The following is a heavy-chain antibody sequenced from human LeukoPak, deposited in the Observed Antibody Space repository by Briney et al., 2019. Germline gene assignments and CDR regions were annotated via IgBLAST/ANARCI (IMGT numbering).Heavy chain of an antibody. D-gene: IGHD3-16*01. V-gene: IGHV3-23*01. CDR3: PKDGFLTSPLGS. CDR1: GFTFNAHA. Sequence: GSLRLSCVASGFTFNAHALSWVRPTPGKRLEWVALISGEGSDTYYADSLKGRFTISRDNSKNTVYLQMTGLRADDTAVYFCPKDGFLTSPLGSWGPGTLVTVSS. CDR2: ISGEGSDT. J-gene: IGHJ1*01.